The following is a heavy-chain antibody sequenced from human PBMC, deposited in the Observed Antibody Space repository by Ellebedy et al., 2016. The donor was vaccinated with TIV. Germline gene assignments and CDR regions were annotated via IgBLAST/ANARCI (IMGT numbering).Heavy chain of an antibody. V-gene: IGHV3-53*04. CDR3: ARPHSSDYAWGFEH. D-gene: IGHD3-16*01. CDR2: IDDANNS. CDR1: GISVSINF. J-gene: IGHJ4*02. Sequence: PGGSLRLSCEVSGISVSINFLSWVRKVPGKGLEFVALIDDANNSYDADSVKGRFTISRHNAKITLILQMQRLRVDDTAVYYCARPHSSDYAWGFEHWGQGTLVTVSS.